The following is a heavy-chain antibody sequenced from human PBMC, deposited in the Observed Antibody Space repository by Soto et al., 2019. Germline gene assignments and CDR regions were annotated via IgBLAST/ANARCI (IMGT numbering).Heavy chain of an antibody. CDR1: GYSFTSYW. D-gene: IGHD6-19*01. V-gene: IGHV5-10-1*01. J-gene: IGHJ3*02. CDR3: ARPTAYSSGWNDAFDI. CDR2: FVPSDSYT. Sequence: GESLKISCKGSGYSFTSYWISWVRQMPGKDLEWMGRFVPSDSYTNYSPSFQGHVTISADKSISTAYLQWSSLKASDTAMYYCARPTAYSSGWNDAFDIWGQGTMVTVSS.